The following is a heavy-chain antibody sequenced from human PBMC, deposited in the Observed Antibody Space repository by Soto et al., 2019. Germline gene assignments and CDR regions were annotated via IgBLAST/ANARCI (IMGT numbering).Heavy chain of an antibody. D-gene: IGHD6-13*01. J-gene: IGHJ6*02. CDR1: GFTFSGYY. Sequence: GSLSLSCAASGFTFSGYYMSWIRQAPGKGLEWVSSISSSGSAIYYADSVKGRFTISRVNAKNSLYLQMNSLSAEDTAVSYFARPGALAAAGNGRYYGMDVWGQGTTVTVAS. CDR3: ARPGALAAAGNGRYYGMDV. V-gene: IGHV3-11*01. CDR2: ISSSGSAI.